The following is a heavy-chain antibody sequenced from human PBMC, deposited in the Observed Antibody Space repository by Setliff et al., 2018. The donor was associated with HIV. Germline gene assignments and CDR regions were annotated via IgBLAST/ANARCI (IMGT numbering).Heavy chain of an antibody. J-gene: IGHJ4*02. Sequence: SETLSLTCAVYGESFSGHSWTWIRQPPGKGLEWLGEINHSGSAKYNPALKSRVTTSVDTSKKQFSLKLTSVTAADTAVYYCARGTKGIQLWYTLFFDYWGQGTRVTVSS. V-gene: IGHV4-34*01. CDR1: GESFSGHS. CDR2: INHSGSA. D-gene: IGHD5-18*01. CDR3: ARGTKGIQLWYTLFFDY.